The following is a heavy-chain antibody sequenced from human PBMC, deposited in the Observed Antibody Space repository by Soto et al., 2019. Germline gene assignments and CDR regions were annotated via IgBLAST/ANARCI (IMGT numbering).Heavy chain of an antibody. Sequence: PGGSLRLSCAASVFTCSDYYMRCIRQAPGKGLEWVSYISSSGSYTNYADSVRGRFTISRDNAKNTLYLQMNSLRAEDTAVYYWAKVTLVTMVRGAIISYYYYGIDVWGHGTTVTVSS. D-gene: IGHD3-10*01. V-gene: IGHV3-11*06. CDR1: VFTCSDYY. J-gene: IGHJ6*02. CDR3: AKVTLVTMVRGAIISYYYYGIDV. CDR2: ISSSGSYT.